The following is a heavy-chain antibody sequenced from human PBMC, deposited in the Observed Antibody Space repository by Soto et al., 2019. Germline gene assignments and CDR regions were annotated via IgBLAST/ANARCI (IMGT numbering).Heavy chain of an antibody. CDR1: GYSFTSYW. V-gene: IGHV5-10-1*01. Sequence: RGESLKISCKGSGYSFTSYWISWVRQMPGKGLEWMGRIDPSDSYTNYSPSFQGHVTISADKSISTAYLQWSSLKASDTAMYYRARHPTTLDFSWRALDIWGQGTMVTVSS. J-gene: IGHJ3*02. D-gene: IGHD3-3*01. CDR2: IDPSDSYT. CDR3: ARHPTTLDFSWRALDI.